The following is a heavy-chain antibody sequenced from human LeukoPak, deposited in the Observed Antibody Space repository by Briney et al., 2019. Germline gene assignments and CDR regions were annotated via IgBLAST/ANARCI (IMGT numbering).Heavy chain of an antibody. D-gene: IGHD2-21*01. V-gene: IGHV4-30-4*01. J-gene: IGHJ4*02. CDR1: GGSISSGDYY. CDR3: ARDRLPGPR. Sequence: SQTLSLTCTVSGGSISSGDYYWSWIRPPPGKGLERIGYIYYSGSTYYHPSLKSRVTISVDTSKNQFSLKLSSVTAADTAVYYCARDRLPGPRWGQGTLVTVSS. CDR2: IYYSGST.